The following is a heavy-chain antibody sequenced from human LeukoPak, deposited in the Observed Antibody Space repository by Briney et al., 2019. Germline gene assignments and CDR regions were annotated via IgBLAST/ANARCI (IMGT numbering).Heavy chain of an antibody. D-gene: IGHD3-9*01. CDR3: ARDDVLTPFDP. Sequence: ASVKVSCKASGYTFTSYAISWVRQAPGQGLEWMGWMTPNDGKTGYSQKFQGRVTLTGDTSVNTAYMELTGLTSEDTGVYYCARDDVLTPFDPWGQGTLVTVSS. V-gene: IGHV1-8*01. CDR2: MTPNDGKT. J-gene: IGHJ5*02. CDR1: GYTFTSYA.